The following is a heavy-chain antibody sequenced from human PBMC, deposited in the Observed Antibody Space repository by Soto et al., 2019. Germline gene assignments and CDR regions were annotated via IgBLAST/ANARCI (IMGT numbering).Heavy chain of an antibody. D-gene: IGHD4-17*01. Sequence: SVKVSCKASGGTFSTYGMNWVRLAPGQGLEWMGGIIPKFGTTNYAQKFQGRVTITADEFTNTAYMELNYLRSEDTAVYFCARELDPYYGGNSLSLDYWGQGTLVTVSS. CDR2: IIPKFGTT. J-gene: IGHJ4*02. CDR3: ARELDPYYGGNSLSLDY. V-gene: IGHV1-69*13. CDR1: GGTFSTYG.